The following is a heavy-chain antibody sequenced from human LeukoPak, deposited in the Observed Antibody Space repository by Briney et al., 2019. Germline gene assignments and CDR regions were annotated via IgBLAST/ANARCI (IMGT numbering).Heavy chain of an antibody. V-gene: IGHV3-21*01. D-gene: IGHD2-2*01. Sequence: GGSLRLSCAASGFTFSSYSMNWVRQAPGKGLEWVSSISSSSSYIYYADSVKGRFTISRDNAKNSLYLQINSLRAEDTAVYYCAKAPAAPLYYYYYMDVWGKGTTVTISS. CDR3: AKAPAAPLYYYYYMDV. CDR2: ISSSSSYI. J-gene: IGHJ6*03. CDR1: GFTFSSYS.